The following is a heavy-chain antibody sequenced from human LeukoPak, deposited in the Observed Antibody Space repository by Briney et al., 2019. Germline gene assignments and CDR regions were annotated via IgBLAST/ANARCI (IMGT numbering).Heavy chain of an antibody. V-gene: IGHV1-18*01. CDR1: DYTFTTYG. D-gene: IGHD1-26*01. J-gene: IGHJ5*02. CDR2: ISVYNGDT. Sequence: EASVKVSCKASDYTFTTYGITWVRQVPGQGLEWMGWISVYNGDTKYAQNFQGRVTLAADTSTSTVYMELRSLKSDDTAVYYCARDNSRLEGATTFWWFDPWGQGTLVTVSS. CDR3: ARDNSRLEGATTFWWFDP.